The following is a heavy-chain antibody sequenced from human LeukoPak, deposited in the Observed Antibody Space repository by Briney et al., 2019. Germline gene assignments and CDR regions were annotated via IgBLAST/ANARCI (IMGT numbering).Heavy chain of an antibody. CDR2: MNPNSGNT. D-gene: IGHD4-11*01. V-gene: IGHV1-8*01. J-gene: IGHJ5*02. CDR1: GYTFTSYD. CDR3: ARAYYSNYNNWFDP. Sequence: PSVTVSCMASGYTFTSYDINWVRQAPGQGLEWMGWMNPNSGNTVYAQKFQGRVTMTRNTSISTAYMELSSLRSEDTAAYYCARAYYSNYNNWFDPWGQGTLVSVCS.